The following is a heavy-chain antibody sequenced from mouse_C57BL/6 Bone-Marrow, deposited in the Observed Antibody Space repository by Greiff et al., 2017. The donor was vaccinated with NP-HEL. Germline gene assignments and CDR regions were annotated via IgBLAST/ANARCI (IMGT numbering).Heavy chain of an antibody. D-gene: IGHD2-3*01. Sequence: QVQLQQPGAELVRPGTSVKLSCKASGYTFTSYWMHWVKQRPGQGLEWIGVIDPSDSYTNYNQKFKGKATLTVDTSSSTAYMQLSSLTSEDSAVYYGARNGWLLRAMDYWGQGTSVTVSS. CDR1: GYTFTSYW. V-gene: IGHV1-59*01. J-gene: IGHJ4*01. CDR2: IDPSDSYT. CDR3: ARNGWLLRAMDY.